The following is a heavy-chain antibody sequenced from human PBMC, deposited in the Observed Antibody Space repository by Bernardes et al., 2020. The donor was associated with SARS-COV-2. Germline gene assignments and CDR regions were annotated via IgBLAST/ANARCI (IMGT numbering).Heavy chain of an antibody. V-gene: IGHV3-23*01. D-gene: IGHD3-3*01. CDR2: ITGSGANT. CDR3: AKREDYDLWSGPIDY. Sequence: GESLRLSCAASGFTFSNYAMSWVRQAPGKGLEWVSAITGSGANTYYPDSVKGRFTISRDNSKKTLYLQMNSLRAEDTAVYYCAKREDYDLWSGPIDYWGQGTLVTVSS. J-gene: IGHJ4*02. CDR1: GFTFSNYA.